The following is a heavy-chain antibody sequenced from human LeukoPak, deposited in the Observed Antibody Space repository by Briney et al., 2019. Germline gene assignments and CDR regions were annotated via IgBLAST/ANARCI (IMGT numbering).Heavy chain of an antibody. CDR1: GGSISSGGYY. Sequence: SETLSLTCTVSGGSISSGGYYWSWIRQHPGKGLEWIGYIYYSGSTNYNPSLKSRVTISVDTSKNQFSLKLSSVTAADTAVYYCARATGSRPPWYYYYYMDVWGKGTTVTVSS. D-gene: IGHD6-13*01. CDR3: ARATGSRPPWYYYYYMDV. V-gene: IGHV4-61*08. CDR2: IYYSGST. J-gene: IGHJ6*03.